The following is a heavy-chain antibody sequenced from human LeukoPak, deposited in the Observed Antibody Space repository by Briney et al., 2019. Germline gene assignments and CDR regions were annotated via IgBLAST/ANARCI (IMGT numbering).Heavy chain of an antibody. Sequence: GGSLRLSCAASGFTFSDHYMDWVRQAPGKGLEWVGRTRNKANSYTTEYAASVKGRFTISRDDSKNSLYLQMNSLKTEDTAVYYCAIVPDSGSYYGVDYWGQGTLVTVSS. V-gene: IGHV3-72*01. CDR3: AIVPDSGSYYGVDY. D-gene: IGHD1-26*01. CDR1: GFTFSDHY. J-gene: IGHJ4*02. CDR2: TRNKANSYTT.